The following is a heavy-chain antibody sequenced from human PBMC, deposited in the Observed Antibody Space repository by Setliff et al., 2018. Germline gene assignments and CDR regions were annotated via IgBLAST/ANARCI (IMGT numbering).Heavy chain of an antibody. CDR1: GFTFSSYW. D-gene: IGHD3-3*01. J-gene: IGHJ3*02. CDR3: AKSWSGYSDAFDI. Sequence: PGGSLRLSCAASGFTFSSYWMSWVRQAPGKGLEWVANIKQDGSETYYVDSVKGRFTISRDNPNNSLYLQMNNLRAEDMALYYCAKSWSGYSDAFDIWGQGTMVTVSS. CDR2: IKQDGSET. V-gene: IGHV3-7*03.